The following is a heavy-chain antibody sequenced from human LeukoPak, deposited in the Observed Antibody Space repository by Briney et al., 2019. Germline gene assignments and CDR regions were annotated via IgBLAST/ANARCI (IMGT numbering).Heavy chain of an antibody. D-gene: IGHD4-17*01. Sequence: GASVKVSCKVSGYTLIDLSIHWVRQAPGKGLEWMGGSNLENGETIYVEWFQGRGTMTEDSSIDTAYMDLSSLTSEDTAVYYCATGTATDYGAYTYWGQGTLVTVSS. CDR3: ATGTATDYGAYTY. V-gene: IGHV1-24*01. CDR2: SNLENGET. CDR1: GYTLIDLS. J-gene: IGHJ4*02.